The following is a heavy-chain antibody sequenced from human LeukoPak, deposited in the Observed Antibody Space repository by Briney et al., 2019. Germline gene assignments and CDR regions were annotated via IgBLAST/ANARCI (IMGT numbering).Heavy chain of an antibody. V-gene: IGHV1-69*04. CDR3: ARGFPRDIVVVVAATPGYYGMDV. CDR1: GGTFSSYA. D-gene: IGHD2-15*01. Sequence: SVKVSCKASGGTFSSYAISWVRQAPGQGLEWMGRIIPILGIANYAQKFQGRVTITADKSTSTAYMELSSLRSEDTAVYYCARGFPRDIVVVVAATPGYYGMDVWGQGTTVTVSS. CDR2: IIPILGIA. J-gene: IGHJ6*02.